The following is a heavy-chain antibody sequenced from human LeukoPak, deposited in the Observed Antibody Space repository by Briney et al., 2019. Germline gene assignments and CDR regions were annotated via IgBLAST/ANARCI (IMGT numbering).Heavy chain of an antibody. Sequence: PSETLSLTCAVYGGSFSGYYWSWIRQPPGKGLEWIGEINHSGSTNYNPSLKSRVTISVDTSKTQFSLKLSSVTAADTAVYYCASNGSSGLYYFDYWGQGTLVTVSS. D-gene: IGHD3-22*01. J-gene: IGHJ4*02. CDR2: INHSGST. CDR3: ASNGSSGLYYFDY. V-gene: IGHV4-34*01. CDR1: GGSFSGYY.